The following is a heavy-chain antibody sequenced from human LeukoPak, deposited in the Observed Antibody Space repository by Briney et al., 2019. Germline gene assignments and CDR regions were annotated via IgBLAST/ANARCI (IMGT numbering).Heavy chain of an antibody. CDR2: IFYSGNT. D-gene: IGHD3/OR15-3a*01. CDR3: ARRFKEFTMSFGWYFDL. J-gene: IGHJ2*01. Sequence: SETLSLTCTVSGGSISSYYWGWIRQPPGKGLEWIGSIFYSGNTYYNPSLKSRVTISIDTSKSRFSLKLNSVTAADTAVYYCARRFKEFTMSFGWYFDLWGRGTLVTVSS. CDR1: GGSISSYY. V-gene: IGHV4-39*02.